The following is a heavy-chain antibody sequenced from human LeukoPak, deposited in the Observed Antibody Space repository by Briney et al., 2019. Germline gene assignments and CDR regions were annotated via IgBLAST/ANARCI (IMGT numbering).Heavy chain of an antibody. J-gene: IGHJ4*02. CDR3: ARREVRGFVFDY. Sequence: SETLSLTCAVYGGSFSSYYWSWIRQPPGKGLEWVGEINHSGSTNYNPSLKSRVTISVDTSKNQFSLKLSSVTAADTAVYYCARREVRGFVFDYWGQGTLVTVSS. V-gene: IGHV4-34*01. CDR2: INHSGST. CDR1: GGSFSSYY. D-gene: IGHD3-10*01.